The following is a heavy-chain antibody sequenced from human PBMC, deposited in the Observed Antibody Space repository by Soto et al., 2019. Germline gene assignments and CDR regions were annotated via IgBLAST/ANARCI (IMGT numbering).Heavy chain of an antibody. D-gene: IGHD2-8*02. CDR2: IYYSGIT. CDR1: GGSISSYY. V-gene: IGHV4-59*01. Sequence: QVQLQESGPGLVKPSENLSLTCTVSGGSISSYYWSWIRQPPGKGLEWIGYIYYSGITDYNPSLKSLLTIPVDTSKSQFSLKLSSVTAADTAVYYCARGGGVYYFDYWVQGTLVTVSS. J-gene: IGHJ4*02. CDR3: ARGGGVYYFDY.